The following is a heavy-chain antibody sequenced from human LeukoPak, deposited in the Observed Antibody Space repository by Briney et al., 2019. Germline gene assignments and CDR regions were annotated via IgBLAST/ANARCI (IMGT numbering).Heavy chain of an antibody. V-gene: IGHV4-61*01. CDR2: IYYTGSA. D-gene: IGHD6-25*01. Sequence: SETLSLTCTVSGDSISSGSYYWSWIRQSAGKGLEWIGYIYYTGSAFYNPSLKSRVIISLDKSKNQLSLNLRSVTAADTAVYLAADNWGQGTLVTASS. J-gene: IGHJ4*02. CDR1: GDSISSGSYY. CDR3: ADN.